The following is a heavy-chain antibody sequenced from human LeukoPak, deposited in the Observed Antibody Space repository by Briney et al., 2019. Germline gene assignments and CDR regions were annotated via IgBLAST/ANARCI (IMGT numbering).Heavy chain of an antibody. CDR1: GDSISNGVKY. CDR3: ARDQVECAGGTCQSRVGFDF. D-gene: IGHD1-26*01. Sequence: SETLSLTCTVSGDSISNGVKYWSWIRQHPGRGLEWIGYIYHSGRSYYNPSLKSRITMSVDTSKNQFSLNLSSVTAADTAVYYCARDQVECAGGTCQSRVGFDFWGQGTLVTVSS. V-gene: IGHV4-31*03. J-gene: IGHJ4*02. CDR2: IYHSGRS.